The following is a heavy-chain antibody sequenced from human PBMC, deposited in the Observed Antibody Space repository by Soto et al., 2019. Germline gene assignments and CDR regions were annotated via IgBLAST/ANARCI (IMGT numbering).Heavy chain of an antibody. CDR3: ARVRQGCSANNCYFDP. Sequence: SETLSLTCTLSGGSVRAPDWWNWVRQSPDKGLEWIAEVHISGHSNYNPSLRSRVSVSIDSSKSQFYLNLNSVTAADTAIYYCARVRQGCSANNCYFDPWGQGTQVTVSS. CDR2: VHISGHS. J-gene: IGHJ5*01. V-gene: IGHV4-4*02. D-gene: IGHD1-1*01. CDR1: GGSVRAPDW.